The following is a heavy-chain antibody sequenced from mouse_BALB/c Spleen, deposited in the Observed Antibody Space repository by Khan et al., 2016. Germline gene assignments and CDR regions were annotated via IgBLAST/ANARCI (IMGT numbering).Heavy chain of an antibody. J-gene: IGHJ3*01. V-gene: IGHV9-3-1*01. D-gene: IGHD1-1*01. Sequence: IQLVQSGPELKKPGETVRISCKASGYTFTNYGMNWVKQAPGKGLKWMGWINTYTGEPTYADDFKGRFAFSLETSASTAYLQINNLKNEDTATYFYARPGYGSSRGFAYWGQGTLVTVSA. CDR1: GYTFTNYG. CDR3: ARPGYGSSRGFAY. CDR2: INTYTGEP.